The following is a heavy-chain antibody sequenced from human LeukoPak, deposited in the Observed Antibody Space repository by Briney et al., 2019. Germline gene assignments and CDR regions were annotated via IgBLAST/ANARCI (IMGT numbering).Heavy chain of an antibody. J-gene: IGHJ4*02. CDR1: GFTFSSYFW. CDR3: AKENFAYESD. D-gene: IGHD3-22*01. V-gene: IGHV3-74*01. CDR2: IKSDGSSS. Sequence: PGGSLRLSCAASGFTFSSYFWMHWVRQAPGMGLVWVSRIKSDGSSSTYADSVKGRFTISRDNAKNSLYLQMNSLRAEDTAVYYCAKENFAYESDWGQGTLVTVSS.